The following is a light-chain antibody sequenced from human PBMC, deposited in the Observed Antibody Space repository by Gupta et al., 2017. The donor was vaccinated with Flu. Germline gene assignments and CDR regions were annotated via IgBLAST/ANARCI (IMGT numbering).Light chain of an antibody. J-gene: IGKJ1*01. CDR1: QSINKY. V-gene: IGKV1-39*01. CDR3: QQTDNTSWT. CDR2: AAS. Sequence: DIQLPQSPSSLSASVGDRVTITCRASQSINKYVNWYQHKPGKAPKLLVYAASSLQSGVPSRFSGSGSGTDFTLTISTLQPEDFATYFCQQTDNTSWTFGEGTRLEI.